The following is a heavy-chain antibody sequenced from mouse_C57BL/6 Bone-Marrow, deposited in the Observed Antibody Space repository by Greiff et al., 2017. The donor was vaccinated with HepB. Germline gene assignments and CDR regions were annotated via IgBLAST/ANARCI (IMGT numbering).Heavy chain of an antibody. CDR3: TSQIITTVVADY. CDR1: GYTFTSYW. J-gene: IGHJ2*01. D-gene: IGHD1-1*01. Sequence: VQLQQSGTVLARPGASVKMSCKTSGYTFTSYWMHWVKQRPGQGLEWIGAIYPGNSDTSYNQKFKGKAKLTAVTSASTAYMELSSLTNEDSAVYYCTSQIITTVVADYWGQGTTLTVSS. V-gene: IGHV1-5*01. CDR2: IYPGNSDT.